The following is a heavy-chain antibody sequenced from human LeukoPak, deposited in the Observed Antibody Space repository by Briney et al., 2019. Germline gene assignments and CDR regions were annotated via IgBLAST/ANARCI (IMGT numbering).Heavy chain of an antibody. CDR3: ARLRRITIFGVATDFDY. V-gene: IGHV5-51*01. D-gene: IGHD3-3*01. Sequence: GESLKISFKGSGFSFTSYWIGWVRPMPGKGLEWMGIIYPGDSDTRYSPSFQGQVTISADKSISTAYLQWSSLKASDTAMYYCARLRRITIFGVATDFDYWGQGTLVTVSS. CDR2: IYPGDSDT. J-gene: IGHJ4*02. CDR1: GFSFTSYW.